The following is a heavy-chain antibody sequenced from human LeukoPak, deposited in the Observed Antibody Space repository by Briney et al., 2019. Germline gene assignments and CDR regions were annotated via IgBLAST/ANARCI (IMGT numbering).Heavy chain of an antibody. V-gene: IGHV3-33*01. D-gene: IGHD3-10*01. CDR2: IWYDGSNK. J-gene: IGHJ4*02. CDR1: GFTFSSYG. CDR3: ARGPFITMVRGVMNPDY. Sequence: GGSLRLSCAASGFTFSSYGMHWVRQAPGKGLEWVAVIWYDGSNKYYADSVKGRFTISRDNSKNTLYLQMNSLGAEDTAVYYCARGPFITMVRGVMNPDYWGQGTLVTVSS.